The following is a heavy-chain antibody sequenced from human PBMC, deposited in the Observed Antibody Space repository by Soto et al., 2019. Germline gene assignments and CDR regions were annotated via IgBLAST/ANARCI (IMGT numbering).Heavy chain of an antibody. D-gene: IGHD3-22*01. CDR2: IYYSGIT. CDR3: ARSNSGYYKWFDP. CDR1: GGSISSGAYY. V-gene: IGHV4-39*01. Sequence: PSETLSLTCTVSGGSISSGAYYWSWIRQHPGKGLEWIGYIYYSGITYYNPSLKSRVAISVDTSKNQFSLKLSSVTAADTAIYYCARSNSGYYKWFDPWGQGTLVTVSS. J-gene: IGHJ5*02.